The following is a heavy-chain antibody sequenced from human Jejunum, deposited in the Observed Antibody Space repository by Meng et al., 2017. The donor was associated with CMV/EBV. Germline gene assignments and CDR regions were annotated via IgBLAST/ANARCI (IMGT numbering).Heavy chain of an antibody. CDR1: GGTFSSYA. Sequence: ASGGTFSSYAISWVRQAPGQGLEWMGGIIPIFGTANYAQVFQGRVTITTDESTSTAYMELSSLRYEDTAVYYCAGGKWELLSLDYWDQGTLVTVSS. V-gene: IGHV1-69*05. CDR3: AGGKWELLSLDY. J-gene: IGHJ4*02. CDR2: IIPIFGTA. D-gene: IGHD1-26*01.